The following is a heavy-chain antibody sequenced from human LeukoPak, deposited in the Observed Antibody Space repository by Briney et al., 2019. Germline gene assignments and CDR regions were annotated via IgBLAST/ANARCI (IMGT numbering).Heavy chain of an antibody. Sequence: SVKVSCKASGGTFSSYAISWVRQAPGQGLEWMGRIIPILGIANYAQKFQGRVTITADKSTSTAYMELSSLRSEDTAVYYCARGGGENCSSTSCYTEYYYYYGMDVWGQGTTVTVSS. J-gene: IGHJ6*02. CDR2: IIPILGIA. CDR1: GGTFSSYA. V-gene: IGHV1-69*04. D-gene: IGHD2-2*02. CDR3: ARGGGENCSSTSCYTEYYYYYGMDV.